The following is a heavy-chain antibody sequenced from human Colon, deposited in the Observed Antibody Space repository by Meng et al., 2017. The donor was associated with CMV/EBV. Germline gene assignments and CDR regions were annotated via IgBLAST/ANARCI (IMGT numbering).Heavy chain of an antibody. V-gene: IGHV5-51*01. J-gene: IGHJ5*02. CDR2: IYPYDSDT. CDR3: ARRAGTGWFDP. D-gene: IGHD6-19*01. CDR1: GYTFTTYW. Sequence: GGSLRLSCRASGYTFTTYWIDWVRQMPGKGLEWVSSIYPYDSDTRYGPSFQGQVTISADKSINTAYLQWSSLKTSDTATYYCARRAGTGWFDPWGQGTQVTVSS.